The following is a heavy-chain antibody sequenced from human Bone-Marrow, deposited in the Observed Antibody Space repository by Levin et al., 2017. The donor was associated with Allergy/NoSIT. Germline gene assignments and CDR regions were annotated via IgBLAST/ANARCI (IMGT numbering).Heavy chain of an antibody. CDR1: GDSISRSY. V-gene: IGHV4-59*01. J-gene: IGHJ6*02. Sequence: SLTLSLPCTVSGDSISRSYWSWIRQPPGKGLEWIGYIYYSGSTNYNPSLKSRVTISVDTSKNQFSLDLNFVTAADTAVYYCARDAQTSPTRNYGMDVWGQGTTVTVSS. CDR3: ARDAQTSPTRNYGMDV. CDR2: IYYSGST.